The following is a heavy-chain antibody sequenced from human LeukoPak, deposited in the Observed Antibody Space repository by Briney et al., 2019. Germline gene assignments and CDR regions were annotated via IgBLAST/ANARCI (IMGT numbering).Heavy chain of an antibody. CDR2: ISGSGGST. J-gene: IGHJ4*02. V-gene: IGHV3-23*01. CDR3: AKAEGLAVAGSGY. CDR1: GFTFSSYA. Sequence: GGSLRLSCAASGFTFSSYAMSWVRQAPGKGLEWVSAISGSGGSTYYADSVKGWFTISRDNSKNTLYLQMNSLRAEDTAVYYCAKAEGLAVAGSGYWGQGTLVTVSS. D-gene: IGHD6-19*01.